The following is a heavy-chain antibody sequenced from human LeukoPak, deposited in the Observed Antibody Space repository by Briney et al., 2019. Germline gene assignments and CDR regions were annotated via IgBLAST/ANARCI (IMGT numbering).Heavy chain of an antibody. Sequence: PGGSLRLSCAASGFTFNNYGMHWVRQAPGKGLEWVALISYDANIGSNKYYADSVKGRFTISRDNSKNTLYLQMNSLRAEDTAVYYCARGFDWSPYDTNYFDYWGQGTLVTVSS. CDR3: ARGFDWSPYDTNYFDY. D-gene: IGHD3-9*01. V-gene: IGHV3-30*03. CDR2: ISYDANIGSNK. J-gene: IGHJ4*02. CDR1: GFTFNNYG.